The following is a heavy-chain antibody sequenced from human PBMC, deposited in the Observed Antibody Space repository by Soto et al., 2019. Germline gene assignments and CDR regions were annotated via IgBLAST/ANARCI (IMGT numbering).Heavy chain of an antibody. CDR3: VKVSGYCTGRSCFSYFDY. Sequence: GGSLGLSCSGSGFTFSHHSLYWVRQPPGKGLQCVSSISGSGGNIYYAESVKGRFTISRDNSKNTLYLQMTSLSSEDSAVYYCVKVSGYCTGRSCFSYFDYWGQGTPVTVSS. J-gene: IGHJ4*02. CDR1: GFTFSHHS. V-gene: IGHV3-64D*06. D-gene: IGHD2-15*01. CDR2: ISGSGGNI.